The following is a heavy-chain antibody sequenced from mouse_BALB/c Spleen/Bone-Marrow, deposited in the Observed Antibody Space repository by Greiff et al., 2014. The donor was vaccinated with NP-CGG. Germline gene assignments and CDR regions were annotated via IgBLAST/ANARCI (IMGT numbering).Heavy chain of an antibody. Sequence: DVKLQESGGGLVQPGGSLKLSCVASGFTFGSYGMSWVRQTPDKRLELVATINNNGGSTYYPDSVRGQFTISRDNAKNTLYLQMSSLKSEDTAMYYCARVYGWYFDVWGAGTTVTVSS. CDR3: ARVYGWYFDV. D-gene: IGHD1-1*01. V-gene: IGHV5-6-3*01. J-gene: IGHJ1*01. CDR1: GFTFGSYG. CDR2: INNNGGST.